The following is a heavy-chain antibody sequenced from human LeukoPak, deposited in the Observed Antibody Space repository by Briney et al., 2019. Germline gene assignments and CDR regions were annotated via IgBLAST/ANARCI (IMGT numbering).Heavy chain of an antibody. CDR1: GFTFNTYT. V-gene: IGHV3-9*01. J-gene: IGHJ4*02. Sequence: PGGSLRLSCAASGFTFNTYTMNWVRQAPGKGLEWVSGISWNSGSIGYADSVKGRFTISRDNAKNSLYLQMNSLRAEDTALYYCAKDMSEDYYDSSGYSDWGQGTLVTVSS. D-gene: IGHD3-22*01. CDR2: ISWNSGSI. CDR3: AKDMSEDYYDSSGYSD.